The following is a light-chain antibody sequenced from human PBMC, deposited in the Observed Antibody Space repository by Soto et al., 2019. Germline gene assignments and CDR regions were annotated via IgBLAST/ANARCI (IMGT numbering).Light chain of an antibody. V-gene: IGKV1-6*01. CDR3: LQDYIYPYT. CDR2: AAS. J-gene: IGKJ2*01. Sequence: AIPMTQSPSSLSASVGDRVTITCRASQGITNDLAWYQQKPGKAPKLLIYAASSLQSGVPTRFSGSGSGTDFTLTISRLQPEDFATYYCLQDYIYPYTFGQGTRLEIK. CDR1: QGITND.